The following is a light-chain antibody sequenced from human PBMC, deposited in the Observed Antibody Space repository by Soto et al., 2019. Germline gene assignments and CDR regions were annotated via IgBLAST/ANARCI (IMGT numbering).Light chain of an antibody. J-gene: IGKJ2*01. V-gene: IGKV1-39*01. CDR2: AAY. CDR3: QQSYSTPPYT. Sequence: DIQMTQSPSSLSTSVGDRVTITCRASQYINNYLTWYQQKPGKAPKLLIFAAYNLQSGVPSRFSGSGSGTDFTLTISSLQPEDFATYYCQQSYSTPPYTFVQGTKLDMK. CDR1: QYINNY.